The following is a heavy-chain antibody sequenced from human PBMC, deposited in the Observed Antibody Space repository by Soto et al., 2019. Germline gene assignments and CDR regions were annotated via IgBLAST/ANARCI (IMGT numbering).Heavy chain of an antibody. CDR3: AKDPYCSSTSCSVGTMIQGGHY. V-gene: IGHV3-23*01. CDR1: GFTFSSYA. J-gene: IGHJ4*02. CDR2: ISGSGGST. Sequence: GGSLRLSCSASGFTFSSYAMSWVRQAPGKGLEWVSAISGSGGSTYYADSVKGRFTISRDNSKNTLYLQMNSLRAEDTAVYYCAKDPYCSSTSCSVGTMIQGGHYWGQGTLVTVSS. D-gene: IGHD2-2*01.